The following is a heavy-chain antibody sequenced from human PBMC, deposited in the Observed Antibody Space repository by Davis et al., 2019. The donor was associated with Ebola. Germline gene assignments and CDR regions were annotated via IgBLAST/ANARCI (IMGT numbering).Heavy chain of an antibody. CDR1: GGTFSSYA. J-gene: IGHJ4*02. CDR2: IIPIFGTA. CDR3: ARGRSGWYYYFDY. V-gene: IGHV1-69*13. D-gene: IGHD6-19*01. Sequence: AASVKVSCKASGGTFSSYAISWVRQAPGQGLEWMGGIIPIFGTANYAQKFQGRVTITADESTSTAYMELSSLRSEDTAVYYCARGRSGWYYYFDYWGQGTLVTVSS.